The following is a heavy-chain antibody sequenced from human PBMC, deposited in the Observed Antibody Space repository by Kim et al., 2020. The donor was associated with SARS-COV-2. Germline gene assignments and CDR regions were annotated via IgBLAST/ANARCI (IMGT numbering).Heavy chain of an antibody. CDR3: ARAIPGIEAAEGGWYFDL. V-gene: IGHV4-59*13. CDR2: IYYSGRT. Sequence: SETLSLTCTVSGGSISSYYWSWIRQPPGKGLEWVGYIYYSGRTNYNHSLKSRVTISVDTSKNQFSLKLSSVTAANTAVYYCARAIPGIEAAEGGWYFDLWGRDNLVTIS. J-gene: IGHJ2*01. D-gene: IGHD6-13*01. CDR1: GGSISSYY.